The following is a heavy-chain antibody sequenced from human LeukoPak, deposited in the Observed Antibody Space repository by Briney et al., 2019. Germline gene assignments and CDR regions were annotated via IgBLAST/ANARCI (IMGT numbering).Heavy chain of an antibody. D-gene: IGHD1-14*01. Sequence: GGSLRLSCAASGFTVSSNYMSWVRQAPGKGLEWVSVIYSGGNTYYADSVKGRFTISRDNSKNTLYLRMNGLRAEDTAVQYCARDQRGDGINYFDYWGQGTLVTVSS. V-gene: IGHV3-53*01. CDR2: IYSGGNT. CDR3: ARDQRGDGINYFDY. J-gene: IGHJ4*02. CDR1: GFTVSSNY.